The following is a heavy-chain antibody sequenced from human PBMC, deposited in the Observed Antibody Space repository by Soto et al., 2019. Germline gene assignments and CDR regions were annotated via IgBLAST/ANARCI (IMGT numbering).Heavy chain of an antibody. Sequence: QVQLVQSGAAVKKPGSSVKVSCKASGGTFSSHTISWVRQAPGQGLEWMGGIIPILGTGKYAQKFQGRVTITADDSTNTVYLELSSLISEDTAVYYRARWDDSCWYTALEYWGQGTLVTVSS. CDR3: ARWDDSCWYTALEY. CDR2: IIPILGTG. D-gene: IGHD6-19*01. V-gene: IGHV1-69*16. J-gene: IGHJ4*02. CDR1: GGTFSSHT.